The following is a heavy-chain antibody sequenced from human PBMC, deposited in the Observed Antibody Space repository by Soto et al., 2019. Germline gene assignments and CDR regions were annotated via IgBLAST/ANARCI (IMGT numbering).Heavy chain of an antibody. D-gene: IGHD3-16*02. Sequence: PVKASCKASGYTFTSYAMHWVRQDTGQRLEWMGWINAGNGNTKYSQKFQGRVTITRDTSASTAYMELSSLRSEDTAVYYCARDQGGTYYDYVWGSYRPASFDYWGQGTLVTVSS. J-gene: IGHJ4*02. V-gene: IGHV1-3*01. CDR3: ARDQGGTYYDYVWGSYRPASFDY. CDR1: GYTFTSYA. CDR2: INAGNGNT.